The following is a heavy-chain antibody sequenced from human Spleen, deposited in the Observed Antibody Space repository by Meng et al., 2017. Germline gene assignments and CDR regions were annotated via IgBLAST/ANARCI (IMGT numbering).Heavy chain of an antibody. Sequence: GARGKKPGASVKVSCKTAEYTTTGYYIHWVRQAPGQGLEWMGRIDPDSGGTNSAQKFQGRVTMTRDTSISTAYMELSSLRSDDTAVYYCAREYGGYEPFDYWGQGTLVTVSS. CDR1: EYTTTGYY. D-gene: IGHD5-12*01. V-gene: IGHV1-2*06. CDR3: AREYGGYEPFDY. J-gene: IGHJ4*02. CDR2: IDPDSGGT.